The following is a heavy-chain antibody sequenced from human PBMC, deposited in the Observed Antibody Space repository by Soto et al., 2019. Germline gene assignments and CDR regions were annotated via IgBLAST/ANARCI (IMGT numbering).Heavy chain of an antibody. CDR2: ISYYGEIK. D-gene: IGHD3-22*01. CDR1: GFTFSTYG. Sequence: QVQLVESGGGVVQPGKSLRLSCAASGFTFSTYGIHWVRQAPGKWLEWVALISYYGEIKYYGDSVKGRFIISRDNSHNTVSMQMNSLRADETAVYYCAKEQLAMTVVVSDYFDSWGQGTLVTVSS. V-gene: IGHV3-30*18. J-gene: IGHJ4*02. CDR3: AKEQLAMTVVVSDYFDS.